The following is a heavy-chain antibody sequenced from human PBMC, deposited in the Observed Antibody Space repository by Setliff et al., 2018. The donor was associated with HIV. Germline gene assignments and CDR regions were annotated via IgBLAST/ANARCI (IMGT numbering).Heavy chain of an antibody. V-gene: IGHV4-59*08. J-gene: IGHJ6*03. D-gene: IGHD7-27*01. CDR2: IYYSGST. Sequence: SETLSLTCTVSGGSISSYYWSWIRQPPGKGLEWIGYIYYSGSTNYNPSLKSRVTISVDTSKNQFSLKLSSVTAADTAVYHCARLGLGIGYYYYYYMDVWGKGTTVTVSS. CDR1: GGSISSYY. CDR3: ARLGLGIGYYYYYYMDV.